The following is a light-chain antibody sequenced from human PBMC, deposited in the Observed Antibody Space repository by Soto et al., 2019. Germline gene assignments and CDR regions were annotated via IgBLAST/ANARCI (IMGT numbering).Light chain of an antibody. CDR3: SSYTSSSTLMV. CDR2: DVS. CDR1: SSDVGGYNY. V-gene: IGLV2-14*01. J-gene: IGLJ2*01. Sequence: QSALTRPACVSGSPGQSITISCTGTSSDVGGYNYVSWYQQHPGKAPKLMIYDVSNRPSGVSNRFSGSKSGNTASLTISGLQAEDEADYYCSSYTSSSTLMVFGGGTKLTVL.